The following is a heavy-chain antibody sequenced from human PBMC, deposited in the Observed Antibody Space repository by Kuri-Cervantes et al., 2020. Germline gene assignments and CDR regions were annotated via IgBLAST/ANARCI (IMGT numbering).Heavy chain of an antibody. D-gene: IGHD3-10*01. CDR2: ISAYNGNT. CDR1: GYSFTNYG. J-gene: IGHJ6*02. CDR3: ARGGRMVRGVISRVYYGMDV. Sequence: ASVKVSCKASGYSFTNYGVSWVRQAPGQGLEWMGWISAYNGNTNYAQKLQGRVTMTTDTSTSTAYMELRSLRSDDTAVYYCARGGRMVRGVISRVYYGMDVWGQGTTVTVSS. V-gene: IGHV1-18*01.